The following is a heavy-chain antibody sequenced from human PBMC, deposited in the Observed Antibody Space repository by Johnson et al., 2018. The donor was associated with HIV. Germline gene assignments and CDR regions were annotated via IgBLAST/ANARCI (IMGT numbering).Heavy chain of an antibody. D-gene: IGHD1-1*01. CDR1: GFTFSSYG. V-gene: IGHV3-30*02. Sequence: QEQLVESGGGVVQPGGSLRLSCAASGFTFSSYGMHWVRQAPGKGLEWVAFIRYDGSNKYYADSVKGRFTISRDNSKNTLYLQMTSLRAEDTAVYYCAKDRATTQYAFDIWGQGTMVTVAS. J-gene: IGHJ3*02. CDR3: AKDRATTQYAFDI. CDR2: IRYDGSNK.